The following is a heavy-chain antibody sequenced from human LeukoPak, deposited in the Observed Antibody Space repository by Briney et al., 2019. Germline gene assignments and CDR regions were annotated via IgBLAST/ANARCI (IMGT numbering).Heavy chain of an antibody. J-gene: IGHJ4*02. D-gene: IGHD6-6*01. CDR1: GFTFSSYS. CDR2: ISSSSSYI. V-gene: IGHV3-21*01. CDR3: AKDRGQLGRGPVDY. Sequence: GGSLRLSCAASGFTFSSYSMNWVRQAPGKGLEWVSSISSSSSYIYYADSVKGRLTISRDNAKNSLYLQMNSLRAEDTAVYYCAKDRGQLGRGPVDYWGQGTLVTVSS.